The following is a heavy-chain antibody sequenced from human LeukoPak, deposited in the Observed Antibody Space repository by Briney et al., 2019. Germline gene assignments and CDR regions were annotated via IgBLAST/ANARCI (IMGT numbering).Heavy chain of an antibody. D-gene: IGHD4-11*01. V-gene: IGHV4-59*01. CDR3: VRGFYSPHY. CDR2: IYYSGRT. J-gene: IGHJ4*02. CDR1: GGSISSDY. Sequence: PSETLSLTCTVSGGSISSDYWSWIRQPPGKGLEWIGYIYYSGRTYYNPSLKSRITISVDTSKNQFSLKLSSVTAADTAVYYCVRGFYSPHYWGQGALVTVSS.